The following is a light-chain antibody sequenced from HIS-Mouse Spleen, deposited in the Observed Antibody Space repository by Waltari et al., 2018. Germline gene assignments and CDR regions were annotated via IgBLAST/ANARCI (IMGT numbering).Light chain of an antibody. Sequence: EIVMTQSPATLSVSPGERATLSRRDSQSVSSNLAWYQQKPGQAPRLLIYGASTRATGIPARFSGSGSGTEFTLTISSMQSEDFAVYYCQQYNNWPPIFTFGPGTKVDIK. V-gene: IGKV3-15*01. CDR2: GAS. CDR1: QSVSSN. CDR3: QQYNNWPPIFT. J-gene: IGKJ3*01.